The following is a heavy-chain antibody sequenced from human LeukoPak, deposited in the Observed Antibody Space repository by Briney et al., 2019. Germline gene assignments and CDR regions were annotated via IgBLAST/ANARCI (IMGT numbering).Heavy chain of an antibody. D-gene: IGHD3-22*01. CDR1: GGSFSGYY. CDR2: INHSGST. V-gene: IGHV4-34*01. Sequence: PSETLSLTCAVYGGSFSGYYWSWIRQPPGKGLEWIGEINHSGSTNYNPSLKSRVTISVDTSKNQFSLKLSSVTAADTAVYYCARVGYYDSSGYPAAAFDIWGQGTMVTVSS. CDR3: ARVGYYDSSGYPAAAFDI. J-gene: IGHJ3*02.